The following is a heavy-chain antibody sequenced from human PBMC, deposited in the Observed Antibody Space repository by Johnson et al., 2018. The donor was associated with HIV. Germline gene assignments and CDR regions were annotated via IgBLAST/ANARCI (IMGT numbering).Heavy chain of an antibody. V-gene: IGHV3-23*04. CDR2: SGSGGST. CDR3: ARGVGGRTADAFDI. D-gene: IGHD3-16*01. Sequence: VQLVESGGGLIQPGGSLRLSCVASGFTVSSNYMSWVRQAPGKGLEWVSAISGSGGSTYYADSVKGRFTISRDNSKNTLYLQMNSLRAEDTAVYYCARGVGGRTADAFDIWGQGTMVTVSS. CDR1: GFTVSSNY. J-gene: IGHJ3*02.